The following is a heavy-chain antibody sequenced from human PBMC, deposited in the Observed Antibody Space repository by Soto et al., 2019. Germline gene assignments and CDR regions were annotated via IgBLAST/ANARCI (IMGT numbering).Heavy chain of an antibody. CDR2: IIPIFGTA. CDR1: GGTFSSYA. CDR3: ATSLSLNWDHVYFDY. D-gene: IGHD7-27*01. V-gene: IGHV1-69*06. Sequence: SVKVSCKASGGTFSSYAISWVRQAPGQGLEWMGGIIPIFGTANYAQKFQGRVTITADKSTSTAYMELSSLRSEDTAVYYCATSLSLNWDHVYFDYRGQGTLVT. J-gene: IGHJ4*02.